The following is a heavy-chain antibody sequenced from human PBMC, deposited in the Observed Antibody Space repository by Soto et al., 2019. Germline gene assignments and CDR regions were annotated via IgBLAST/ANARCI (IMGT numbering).Heavy chain of an antibody. CDR3: TTPQVYYGMDV. CDR1: GFTFSGSA. CDR2: IRSKANNYAT. V-gene: IGHV3-73*02. Sequence: EVQLVEAGGGLVQPGGSLKLSCAASGFTFSGSAVHWVRQASGKGLGWVGRIRSKANNYATAYAASVEGRFTIVRDELTNTAYMQMNSLKTEDAAVYYSTTPQVYYGMDVWGQGTTVTVSS. J-gene: IGHJ6*02.